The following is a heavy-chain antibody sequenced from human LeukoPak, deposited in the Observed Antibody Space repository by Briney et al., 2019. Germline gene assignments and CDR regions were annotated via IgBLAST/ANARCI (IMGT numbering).Heavy chain of an antibody. CDR2: IIPILGIA. V-gene: IGHV1-69*04. D-gene: IGHD2-15*01. CDR3: ARDLGVVVAAYNWFDP. Sequence: SVKVSCKASGGTLSSYTISWVRQAPGQGLEWMGRIIPILGIANYAQKFQGRVTITADKSTSTAYMELSSLRSEDTAAYYCARDLGVVVAAYNWFDPWGQGTLVTVSS. J-gene: IGHJ5*02. CDR1: GGTLSSYT.